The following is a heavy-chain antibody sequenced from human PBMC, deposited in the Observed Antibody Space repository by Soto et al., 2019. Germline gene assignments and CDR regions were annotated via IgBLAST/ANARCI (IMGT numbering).Heavy chain of an antibody. CDR3: ASNGYGDYPGGAAMDV. Sequence: PVKVSCKASGGTFSSYAISWVRQAPGQGLEWMGGIIPIFGTANYAQKFQGRVTITADESTSTAYMELSSLRSEDTAVYYCASNGYGDYPGGAAMDVWGQGTTVTVSS. D-gene: IGHD4-17*01. CDR2: IIPIFGTA. J-gene: IGHJ6*02. V-gene: IGHV1-69*13. CDR1: GGTFSSYA.